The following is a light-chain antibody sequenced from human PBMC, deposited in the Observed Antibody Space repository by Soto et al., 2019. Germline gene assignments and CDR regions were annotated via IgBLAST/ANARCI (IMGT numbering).Light chain of an antibody. CDR2: EVS. V-gene: IGLV2-14*01. CDR1: SXDVGNYKY. Sequence: QSVLTQPASVSGSPGQSITISCTGTSXDVGNYKYVSWYQQHPGKAPKLMIYEVSNRPSGVSNRFSGSKSGNTASLTISGLQAEDETDYYCSSYTSGSTLVIFGGGTKVTVL. J-gene: IGLJ2*01. CDR3: SSYTSGSTLVI.